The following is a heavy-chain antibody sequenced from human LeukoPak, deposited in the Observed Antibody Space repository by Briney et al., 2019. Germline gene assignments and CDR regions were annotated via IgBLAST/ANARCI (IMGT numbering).Heavy chain of an antibody. CDR2: ITWDGTMS. J-gene: IGHJ4*02. V-gene: IGHV3-43*01. CDR3: AKDIIPAGYDISLDD. Sequence: GGSLRLSCAGSGFRFEDYTFHWVRQAPGKGLEWVAVITWDGTMSAYADSVKGRFTISRDSNENSLSLEMTRLTTEDTAFYYCAKDIIPAGYDISLDDWGQGTLVTVSS. CDR1: GFRFEDYT. D-gene: IGHD5-12*01.